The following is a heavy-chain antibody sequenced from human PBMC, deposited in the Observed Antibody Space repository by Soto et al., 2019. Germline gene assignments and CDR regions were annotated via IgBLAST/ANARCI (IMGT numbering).Heavy chain of an antibody. CDR3: ARERGGATATLDYYYFYMDV. V-gene: IGHV1-2*04. CDR1: GDTFNDYY. J-gene: IGHJ6*03. D-gene: IGHD5-12*01. Sequence: QVQLVQSGAEVKKPGASVTVSCRSSGDTFNDYYIHWVRQAPGQGLEWMGWINPNSGVTKYAQKFQGWVSMTRDTSFRLVNSRRGRPKSAAPPFYSWARERGGATATLDYYYFYMDVWGTGTTVTVSS. CDR2: INPNSGVT.